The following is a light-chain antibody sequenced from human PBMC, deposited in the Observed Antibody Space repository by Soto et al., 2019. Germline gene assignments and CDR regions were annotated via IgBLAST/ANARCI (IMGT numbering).Light chain of an antibody. CDR2: WAS. CDR3: QQYHSFPRT. V-gene: IGKV4-1*01. J-gene: IGKJ1*01. Sequence: DIVMTQSPDSLAVSLGDTATINCKSSQSILYTSNNQNYLAWYQQKPGQPPKLLIYWASTRESGVPDRFSGSGSGTDFTLTISSLQAEDVAVYFCQQYHSFPRTFGQGTKVEVK. CDR1: QSILYTSNNQNY.